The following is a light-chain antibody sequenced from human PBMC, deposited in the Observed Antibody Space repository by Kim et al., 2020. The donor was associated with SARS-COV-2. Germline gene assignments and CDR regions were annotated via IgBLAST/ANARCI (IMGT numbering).Light chain of an antibody. CDR2: DAS. CDR3: QQRYNWPPLT. J-gene: IGKJ4*01. CDR1: QRVGNY. V-gene: IGKV3-11*01. Sequence: EIVLTQSPATLSLSPGERATLSCRASQRVGNYLAWYQQKPGQAPRLLIYDASNRATGIPARFGGSGFGTDFTLTISSLEPEDFAVYYCQQRYNWPPLTFGGGTKVDIK.